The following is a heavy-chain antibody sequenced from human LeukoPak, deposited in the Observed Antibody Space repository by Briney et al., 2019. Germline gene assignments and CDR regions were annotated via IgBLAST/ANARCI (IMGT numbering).Heavy chain of an antibody. CDR3: ATLKRGSVFGYFNF. J-gene: IGHJ4*02. D-gene: IGHD3-3*01. CDR1: GASISTHY. CDR2: LRDTEST. Sequence: SETLSLTCTVSGASISTHYWSWLRQPPGKELEWIAYLRDTESTKDNPSLKSRVALSADTSKNQFSLRLTSVTAADTAIYYCATLKRGSVFGYFNFWGQGHLVTVSS. V-gene: IGHV4-59*11.